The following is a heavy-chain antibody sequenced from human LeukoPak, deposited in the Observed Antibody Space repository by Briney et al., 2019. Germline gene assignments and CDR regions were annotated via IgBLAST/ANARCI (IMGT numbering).Heavy chain of an antibody. J-gene: IGHJ6*02. Sequence: GPSVNVSCKASGSSFPTNGVREVRDAPEQGVRWRVRIIHTVDKPIYAQNFQGRVTVVADKSTGTTYMELSSLRSEDTALYYCARPLTLIQNHQYYYYGRDIWGQGTTVSVSS. CDR1: GSSFPTNG. CDR2: IIHTVDKP. CDR3: ARPLTLIQNHQYYYYGRDI. D-gene: IGHD1-1*01. V-gene: IGHV1-69*04.